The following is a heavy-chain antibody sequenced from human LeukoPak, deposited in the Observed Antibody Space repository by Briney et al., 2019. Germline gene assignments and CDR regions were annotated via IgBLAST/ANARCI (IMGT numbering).Heavy chain of an antibody. CDR2: IIPIFGTA. Sequence: SVKVSCKASGGTFSSYAISWVRQAPGQGLEWMGGIIPIFGTANYAQKFQGRVTITADESTSTAYMELSSLRSEDTAVYYCARDSPGLHHSSYDNLFGYWGQGTLVTVSS. CDR3: ARDSPGLHHSSYDNLFGY. D-gene: IGHD5-12*01. J-gene: IGHJ4*02. CDR1: GGTFSSYA. V-gene: IGHV1-69*13.